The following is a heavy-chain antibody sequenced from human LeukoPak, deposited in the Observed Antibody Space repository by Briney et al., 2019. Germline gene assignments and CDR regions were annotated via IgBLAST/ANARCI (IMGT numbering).Heavy chain of an antibody. CDR1: GGSINNYY. CDR3: TRQGSYFNY. Sequence: SDTLSLTCTVSGGSINNYYWSWIRQPPGKGLEWIGYIYYNGSTNYNPSLKSRVTISVDTSKNQFSLNLSSVTAADTAMYYCTRQGSYFNYWGQGTLVTVSS. V-gene: IGHV4-59*08. D-gene: IGHD3-10*01. J-gene: IGHJ4*02. CDR2: IYYNGST.